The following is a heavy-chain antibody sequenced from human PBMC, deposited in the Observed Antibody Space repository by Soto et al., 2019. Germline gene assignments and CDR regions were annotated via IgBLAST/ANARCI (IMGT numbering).Heavy chain of an antibody. CDR3: ARVFDRYYFSY. J-gene: IGHJ4*02. V-gene: IGHV3-30-3*01. CDR2: ISSDGSNQ. D-gene: IGHD3-10*01. CDR1: GFTFETFY. Sequence: QVQLVESGGGVVQPGTSLTLSCAASGFTFETFYMHWVRQAPGKGLQWVGVISSDGSNQYYADSVKGRFSISRDNSKNILYLQLNSLIPQATAVYSCARVFDRYYFSYWGQGALVTVSS.